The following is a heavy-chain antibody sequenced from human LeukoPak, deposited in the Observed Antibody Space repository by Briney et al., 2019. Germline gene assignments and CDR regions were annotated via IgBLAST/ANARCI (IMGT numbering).Heavy chain of an antibody. CDR2: ISSGGAYT. J-gene: IGHJ6*03. CDR3: ARDPEVPDYYSYMDV. CDR1: GFIFSSYG. V-gene: IGHV3-21*01. Sequence: GGSLRLTCTGPGFIFSSYGLFWVRQAPGKGLEWVSAISSGGAYTYYADSVKGRFTISRDNALNSVSLQMNGLRAEDTAIYYCARDPEVPDYYSYMDVWGKGTTVTVSS.